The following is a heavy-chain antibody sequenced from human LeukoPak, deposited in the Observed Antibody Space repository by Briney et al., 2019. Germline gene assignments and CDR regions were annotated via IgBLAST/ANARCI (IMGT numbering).Heavy chain of an antibody. CDR2: ISAYNGNT. CDR3: ARADDSSGYYYVGYFDY. D-gene: IGHD3-22*01. V-gene: IGHV1-18*01. CDR1: GYTFTSYG. J-gene: IGHJ4*02. Sequence: ASVKVSCKASGYTFTSYGISWVRQAPGQGLEWMGWISAYNGNTNYAQKLQGRVTMTTDTSTSTAYMELSSLRSEDTAVYYCARADDSSGYYYVGYFDYWGQGTLVTVSS.